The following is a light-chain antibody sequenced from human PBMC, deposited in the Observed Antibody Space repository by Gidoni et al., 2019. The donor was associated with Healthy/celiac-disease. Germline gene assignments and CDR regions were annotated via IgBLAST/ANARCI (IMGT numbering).Light chain of an antibody. CDR2: DDS. J-gene: IGLJ3*02. CDR3: QVWDRSSDHSWV. V-gene: IGLV3-21*02. CDR1: NIGRTS. Sequence: SYVLTQPPSVSVAPGQTARITCGGNNIGRTSVHWYQQKPGQAPVVVVYDDSDRPSGIPERFSGSNSGNTATLTISRVEAGDEADYYCQVWDRSSDHSWVFGGGTKMTVL.